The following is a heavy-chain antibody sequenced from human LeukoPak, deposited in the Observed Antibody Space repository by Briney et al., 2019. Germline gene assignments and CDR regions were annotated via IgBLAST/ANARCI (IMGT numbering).Heavy chain of an antibody. V-gene: IGHV4-4*02. Sequence: PSETLSLTCTVSDGSISGDNWWSWVRQPPGKGLEWIGEIYHRGITNNNPSLKSRVTISVDRSKNQFSLKLNSVTAADTAFYYCARRGYYDSTGYFDYWGQGALVTVSS. CDR2: IYHRGIT. J-gene: IGHJ4*02. D-gene: IGHD3-22*01. CDR3: ARRGYYDSTGYFDY. CDR1: DGSISGDNW.